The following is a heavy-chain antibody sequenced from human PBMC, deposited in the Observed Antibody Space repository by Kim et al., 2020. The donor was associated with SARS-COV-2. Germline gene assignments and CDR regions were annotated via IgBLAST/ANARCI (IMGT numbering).Heavy chain of an antibody. Sequence: STNYNPPLKRRVTISLDTSKRHFSLQLSSVTAADTAVYYCARDHTNYFNYWGQGTLVIVSS. V-gene: IGHV4-61*03. J-gene: IGHJ4*02. CDR2: ST. CDR3: ARDHTNYFNY.